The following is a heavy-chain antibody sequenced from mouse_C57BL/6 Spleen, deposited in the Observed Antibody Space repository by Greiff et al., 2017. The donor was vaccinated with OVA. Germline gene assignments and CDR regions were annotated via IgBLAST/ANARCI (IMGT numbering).Heavy chain of an antibody. Sequence: VQLQQPGAELVKPGASVKLSCKASGYTFTSYWMQWVKQRPGQGLEWIGEIDPSDSYTNYNQKFKGKATLTVDTSSSTAYMQLSSLTSEDSAVYYCARGPGYWGQGTLVTVSA. V-gene: IGHV1-50*01. J-gene: IGHJ3*01. CDR1: GYTFTSYW. CDR3: ARGPGY. CDR2: IDPSDSYT.